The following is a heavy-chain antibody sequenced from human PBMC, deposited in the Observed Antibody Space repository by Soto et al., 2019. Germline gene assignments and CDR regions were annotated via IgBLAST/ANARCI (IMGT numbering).Heavy chain of an antibody. CDR3: XXXXXXXXXXLSXSGYLDY. J-gene: IGHJ4*02. CDR2: IYYSGST. CDR1: GGSISSXGXX. V-gene: IGHV4-31*03. D-gene: IGHD3-3*01. Sequence: QVQLQESGPGLVKPSQTLSLTCTVSGGSISSXGXXWSWIRQHPGKGLEWIGYIYYSGSTYYNPSLKSRVTISVDXXXXXXXXXXXXXXXXXXXXXXXXXXXXXXXXLSXSGYLDYWGQGTLVTVSS.